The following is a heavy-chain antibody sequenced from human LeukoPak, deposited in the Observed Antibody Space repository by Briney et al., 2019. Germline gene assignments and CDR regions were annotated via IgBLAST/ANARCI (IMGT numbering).Heavy chain of an antibody. D-gene: IGHD4-17*01. Sequence: SETLSLTCTVSGDSIGRYYWSWIRQPAGKGLEWIGRFYTIGSTNYNPSLKSRVTMSLDTSKNQFSLTLNSVTAADTAVYYCARSAPSVTSYYFDSWGQGTLVTVSS. V-gene: IGHV4-4*07. J-gene: IGHJ4*02. CDR1: GDSIGRYY. CDR3: ARSAPSVTSYYFDS. CDR2: FYTIGST.